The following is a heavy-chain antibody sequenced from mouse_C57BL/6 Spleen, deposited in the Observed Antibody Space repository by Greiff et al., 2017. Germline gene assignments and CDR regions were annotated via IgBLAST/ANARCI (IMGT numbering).Heavy chain of an antibody. D-gene: IGHD4-1*01. CDR1: GYTFTSYW. CDR3: ARNWDVEGFAY. V-gene: IGHV1-53*01. CDR2: INPSNGGT. J-gene: IGHJ3*01. Sequence: QVQLQQPGTDLVKPGASGYTFTSYWMHWVKQRPGQGLEWIGNINPSNGGTNYNEKFKSKATLTVDKSSSTAYMQLSSLTSEDSAVYYCARNWDVEGFAYWGQGTLVTVSA.